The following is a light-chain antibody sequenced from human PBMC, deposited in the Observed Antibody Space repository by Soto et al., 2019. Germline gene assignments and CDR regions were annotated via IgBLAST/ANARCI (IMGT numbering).Light chain of an antibody. Sequence: DIQMTQSPSSLSASVGARVTITCRASQYIRTYLNWYQQKPGKAPKFLIYAASSLQGGIPPRLNGSGSGTDFTLNISGLQPDDFATYYCEKSYSSPTFGQGTKVDVK. CDR2: AAS. CDR1: QYIRTY. V-gene: IGKV1-39*01. J-gene: IGKJ1*01. CDR3: EKSYSSPT.